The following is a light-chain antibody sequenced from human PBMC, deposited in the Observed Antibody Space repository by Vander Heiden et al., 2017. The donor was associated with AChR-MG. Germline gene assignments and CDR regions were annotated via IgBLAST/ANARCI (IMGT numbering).Light chain of an antibody. Sequence: DIQMTQSPSTLSASVGDRVTITCRASQSISSWLAWYQQKPGKAPNLLIYKASSLESGVPSRFSGSGSGTEFTLTVSSLQPDDFATYYCQQYNSYTFTFGPGTNVDIK. CDR3: QQYNSYTFT. V-gene: IGKV1-5*03. CDR1: QSISSW. J-gene: IGKJ3*01. CDR2: KAS.